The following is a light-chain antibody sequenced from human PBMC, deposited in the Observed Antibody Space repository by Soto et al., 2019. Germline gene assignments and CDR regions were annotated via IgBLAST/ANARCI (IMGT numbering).Light chain of an antibody. J-gene: IGKJ2*01. CDR2: GAS. CDR1: QSISSSY. CDR3: QQYGPSPYT. Sequence: ETVLTQSPGTLSLSPGERATLSCRASQSISSSYLAWYQQKPGQAPRLLIYGASNRATGLPDRFSGSGSGTDFNLTISRLEPEDFAVYYCQQYGPSPYTFGQGNKLEIK. V-gene: IGKV3-20*01.